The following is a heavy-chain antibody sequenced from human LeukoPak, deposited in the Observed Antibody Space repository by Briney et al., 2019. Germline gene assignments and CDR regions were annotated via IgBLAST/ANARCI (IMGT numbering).Heavy chain of an antibody. V-gene: IGHV4-59*01. D-gene: IGHD3-10*01. Sequence: SETLSLTCTVSGGSISSYYWSWIRQPPGKGLERVGCIYIYGSRNYYPSLSSRVTISVYMSKNQFYLKLSSVTAADTAVYCCARGITMVRGVIIAVAFEIWGQGTMVTASS. CDR1: GGSISSYY. J-gene: IGHJ3*02. CDR3: ARGITMVRGVIIAVAFEI. CDR2: IYIYGSR.